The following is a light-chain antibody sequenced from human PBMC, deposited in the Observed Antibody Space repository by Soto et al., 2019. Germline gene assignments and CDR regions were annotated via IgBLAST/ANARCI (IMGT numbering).Light chain of an antibody. CDR2: QDS. V-gene: IGLV3-1*01. CDR1: KLGDKY. J-gene: IGLJ2*01. Sequence: SYELTQPPSVSVSPGQTASITCSGDKLGDKYACCYQQKPGQSPVLVIYQDSKRPSGIPERFSGSNSGNTATLTISGTQAMDEADYYCQAWDSSTYMVFGGGTKVTVL. CDR3: QAWDSSTYMV.